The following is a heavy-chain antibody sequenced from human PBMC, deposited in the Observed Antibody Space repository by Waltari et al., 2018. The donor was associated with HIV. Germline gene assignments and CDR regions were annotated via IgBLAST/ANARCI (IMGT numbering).Heavy chain of an antibody. CDR2: ISGYDGNK. CDR1: GFTFTTDV. CDR3: VRGGGTWLYDMYYYQGMDV. V-gene: IGHV1-18*01. J-gene: IGHJ6*02. Sequence: QVQLVQSGTEMKTLGASVKISCRASGFTFTTDVFSWVRQAHGQGLEWVGWISGYDGNKDCARRFKDRVILTTDTSTTTAYLEVRSLRSDDTAMYYCVRGGGTWLYDMYYYQGMDVWGQGTTVTVSS. D-gene: IGHD2-8*01.